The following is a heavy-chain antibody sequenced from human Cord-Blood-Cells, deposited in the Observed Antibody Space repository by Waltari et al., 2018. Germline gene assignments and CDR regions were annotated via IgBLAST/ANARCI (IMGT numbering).Heavy chain of an antibody. J-gene: IGHJ4*02. V-gene: IGHV4-34*01. CDR3: ARGAVFDY. CDR2: INHSGST. CDR1: GGSFGGYY. D-gene: IGHD6-19*01. Sequence: QVQLQQWGAGLLKPSETLSLTCAVYGGSFGGYYWSWIRQPPGKGLEWIGEINHSGSTNYNPSLKSRVTISVDTSKNQFSLKLSSVTAADTAVYYCARGAVFDYWGQGTLVTVSS.